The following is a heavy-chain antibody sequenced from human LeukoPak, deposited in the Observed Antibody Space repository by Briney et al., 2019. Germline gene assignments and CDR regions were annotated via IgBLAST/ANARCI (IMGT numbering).Heavy chain of an antibody. V-gene: IGHV3-23*01. CDR3: AKDRVYSSSWFGH. Sequence: GGALRLSCEASGFTFRSYAMSWVRQGPGKGLERGSSINADGDRTYYADSVQGRFTISRDNSKNTLELEVTSLRAEDTALYYCAKDRVYSSSWFGHWGQGTLVTVSS. CDR2: INADGDRT. CDR1: GFTFRSYA. J-gene: IGHJ5*02. D-gene: IGHD6-13*01.